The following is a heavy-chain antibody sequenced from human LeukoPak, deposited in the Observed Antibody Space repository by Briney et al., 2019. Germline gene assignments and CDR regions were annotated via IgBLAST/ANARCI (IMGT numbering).Heavy chain of an antibody. V-gene: IGHV4-39*07. CDR3: ARYSGGYDY. CDR1: GVSISSSSYY. Sequence: PSETLSLTCTVSGVSISSSSYYWGWIRQPPGKGLEWIGSIYYSGSTYYNPSLKSRVTISVDTSKNQFSLKLSSVTAADTAVYYCARYSGGYDYWGQGTLVTVSS. CDR2: IYYSGST. D-gene: IGHD5-12*01. J-gene: IGHJ4*02.